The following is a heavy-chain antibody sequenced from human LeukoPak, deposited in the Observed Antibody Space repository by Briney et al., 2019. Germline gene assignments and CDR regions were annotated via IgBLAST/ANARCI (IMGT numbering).Heavy chain of an antibody. CDR2: IKQDGSEK. V-gene: IGHV3-7*01. D-gene: IGHD1-26*01. CDR1: GFTFTSYW. CDR3: ARDKIVGATALDY. Sequence: GGSLRLSCAASGFTFTSYWMSWVRQAPGKGLEWVANIKQDGSEKYYVDSVKGRFTISRDNAKNSLYLEVNSLRAEDAGVYYCARDKIVGATALDYWGQGTLVTVSS. J-gene: IGHJ4*02.